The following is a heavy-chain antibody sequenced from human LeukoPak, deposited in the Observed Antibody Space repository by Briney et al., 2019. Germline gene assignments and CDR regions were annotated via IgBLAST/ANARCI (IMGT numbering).Heavy chain of an antibody. CDR1: GYTFTGYD. CDR2: MSPNSGGT. Sequence: ASVKVSCKTSGYTFTGYDIHWVRQAPGQGLEWMGWMSPNSGGTNYAQKFQGRVTMTRDTSISTAYMELSRLRSDDTAVYYCARADQGIFLDVWGKGTTVTISS. D-gene: IGHD3-9*01. CDR3: ARADQGIFLDV. V-gene: IGHV1-2*02. J-gene: IGHJ6*04.